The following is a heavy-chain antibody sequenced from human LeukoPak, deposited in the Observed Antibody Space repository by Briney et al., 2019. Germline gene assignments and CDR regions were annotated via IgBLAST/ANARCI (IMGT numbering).Heavy chain of an antibody. CDR1: GGSFSGYY. J-gene: IGHJ6*03. CDR3: ARIFGVVIQYYYYYMDV. Sequence: PSETLSLTCAVYGGSFSGYYWSWIRQPPGKGLEWIGEINHSGSTNYNPSLKSRVTISVDTSKNQFSLKLSSVTAADTAVYYCARIFGVVIQYYYYYMDVWSKGTTVTVSS. CDR2: INHSGST. D-gene: IGHD3-3*01. V-gene: IGHV4-34*01.